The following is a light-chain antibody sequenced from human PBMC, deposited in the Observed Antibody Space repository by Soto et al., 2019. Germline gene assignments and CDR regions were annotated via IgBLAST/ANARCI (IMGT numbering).Light chain of an antibody. CDR2: EVI. V-gene: IGLV2-8*01. J-gene: IGLJ1*01. Sequence: QSALTQPPSESGSPGQSVTISCTGTRRYVGGYNAVSWYQHYPGRAPKLVIYEVIKRPSGVPDRFSVSKAGNTASLTVSGLQAEDAADYYCSSYAVRYHFSVFGPGTTLTVL. CDR1: RRYVGGYNA. CDR3: SSYAVRYHFSV.